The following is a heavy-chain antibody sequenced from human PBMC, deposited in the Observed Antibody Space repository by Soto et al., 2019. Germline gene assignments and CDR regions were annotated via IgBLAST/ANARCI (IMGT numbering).Heavy chain of an antibody. CDR2: IYYSGMT. V-gene: IGHV4-31*03. D-gene: IGHD5-18*01. Sequence: LSLTCTVSGVSVSTGGYFWTWIRQHPGKGLERIGNIYYSGMTYYNPSLRGRVSISLDPSESQFSLKLNSVTAADTAVYYCARDSSGPGYSYGKFDYWGQGALVTVSS. CDR1: GVSVSTGGYF. CDR3: ARDSSGPGYSYGKFDY. J-gene: IGHJ4*02.